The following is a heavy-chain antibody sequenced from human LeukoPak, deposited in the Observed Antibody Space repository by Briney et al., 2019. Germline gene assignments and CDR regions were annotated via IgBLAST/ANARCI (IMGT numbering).Heavy chain of an antibody. CDR1: GFSFTNYW. CDR2: IYPGDSDT. D-gene: IGHD2-2*01. CDR3: ARRDGYCSSTSCYADYYYGMDV. V-gene: IGHV5-51*01. J-gene: IGHJ6*02. Sequence: PGESLKISCKDSGFSFTNYWIAWVRQMPGKGLEWMGIIYPGDSDTTYSPSFQGQVTISADKSISTAYLQWSSLKASDTAMYYCARRDGYCSSTSCYADYYYGMDVWGQGTTVTVSS.